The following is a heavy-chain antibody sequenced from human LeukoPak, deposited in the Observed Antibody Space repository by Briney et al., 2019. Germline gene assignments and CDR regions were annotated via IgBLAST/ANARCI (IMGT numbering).Heavy chain of an antibody. CDR1: GFIFSNYG. Sequence: AGGSLRLSCEVSGFIFSNYGMNWVRQTPGKGLEWVSYISNGGSTIYYADSVKGRFTISRDNAKNSLYLQMNSLRAEDTAVYYCAKDLGTYSSGHGRGYWGQGTLVTVSS. D-gene: IGHD6-19*01. CDR2: ISNGGSTI. J-gene: IGHJ4*02. V-gene: IGHV3-48*03. CDR3: AKDLGTYSSGHGRGY.